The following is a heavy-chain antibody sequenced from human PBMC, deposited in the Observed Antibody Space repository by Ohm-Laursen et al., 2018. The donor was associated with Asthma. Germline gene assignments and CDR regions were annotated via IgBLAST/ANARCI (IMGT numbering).Heavy chain of an antibody. CDR1: GGSFSGYY. J-gene: IGHJ4*02. D-gene: IGHD1-1*01. CDR3: ARGGVRNWNYFDY. Sequence: SQTLSLTCAVYGGSFSGYYWSWIRQPPGKGLEWIGEINHSGSTNYNPSLKSRVTISVDTSKNQFSLKLSSVTAADTAVYYCARGGVRNWNYFDYWGQGTLVTVSS. V-gene: IGHV4-34*01. CDR2: INHSGST.